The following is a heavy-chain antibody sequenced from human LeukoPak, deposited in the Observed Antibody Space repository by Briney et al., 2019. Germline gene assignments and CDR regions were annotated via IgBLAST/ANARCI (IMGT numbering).Heavy chain of an antibody. V-gene: IGHV4-4*07. CDR3: ARNGDSAHTWFDP. Sequence: SETLSLTCTVSGYSISSSYYWSWIRQPAGKGLEWIGRIYSSGSTNYNPSLKSRVTMSVDTSKNQFSLKLSSVTAADTAVYYCARNGDSAHTWFDPWGQGTLVTVSS. J-gene: IGHJ5*02. D-gene: IGHD4-17*01. CDR2: IYSSGST. CDR1: GYSISSSYY.